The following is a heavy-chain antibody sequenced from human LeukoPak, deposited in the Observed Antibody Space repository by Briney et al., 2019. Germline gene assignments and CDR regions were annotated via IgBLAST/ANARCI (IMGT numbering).Heavy chain of an antibody. CDR3: ARDHDEVAIYYYYGMDV. V-gene: IGHV3-21*01. Sequence: GGSLRLSCAASGFTFSSYSMNWVRQAPGKGLEWVSSISSSSSYIYYADSVKGRFTISRDNAKNSLYLQMNSLRAEGTAVYYCARDHDEVAIYYYYGMDVWGQGTTVAVSS. D-gene: IGHD2-15*01. CDR2: ISSSSSYI. J-gene: IGHJ6*02. CDR1: GFTFSSYS.